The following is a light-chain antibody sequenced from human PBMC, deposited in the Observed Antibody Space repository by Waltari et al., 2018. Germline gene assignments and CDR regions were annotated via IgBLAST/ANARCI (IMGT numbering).Light chain of an antibody. CDR3: QQRSSWPWT. CDR1: QSVSRH. J-gene: IGKJ1*01. Sequence: IVLTQSPATLSFSPGDRATLSCRASQSVSRHLAWYQQKPGQGPRLLIYDASNRATGIPARFSGSGSETDFTLTISSLEPEDFAVYYCQQRSSWPWTFGQGTKVDVK. CDR2: DAS. V-gene: IGKV3-11*01.